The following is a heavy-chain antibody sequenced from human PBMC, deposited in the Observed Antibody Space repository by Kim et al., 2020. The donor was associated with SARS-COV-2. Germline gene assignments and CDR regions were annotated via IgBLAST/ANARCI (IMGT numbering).Heavy chain of an antibody. CDR1: GFTFGDYA. CDR3: TRDRTITMVRSVRIGMDV. V-gene: IGHV3-49*03. Sequence: GGSLRLSCTASGFTFGDYAMSWFRQAPGKGLEWVGFIRSKAYGGTTEYAASVKGRFTISRDDSKSIAYLQMNSLKTEDTAVYYCTRDRTITMVRSVRIGMDVWGQGTTVTVSS. CDR2: IRSKAYGGTT. D-gene: IGHD3-10*01. J-gene: IGHJ6*02.